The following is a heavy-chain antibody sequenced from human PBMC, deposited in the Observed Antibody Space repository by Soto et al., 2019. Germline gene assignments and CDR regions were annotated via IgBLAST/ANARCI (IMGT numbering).Heavy chain of an antibody. J-gene: IGHJ6*02. D-gene: IGHD2-8*02. CDR3: AKHPYWRGYYYNCMAV. Sequence: EVQLLESGGGLVQPGGSLRLSCAASGFTFSDYAMNWVRQAPGKGLEWVSFISGSSGNSTYYADSVKGRFTVSRNNSKNTLYLQMNSLRAEDTAVYYCAKHPYWRGYYYNCMAVWGQGTTVTVSS. CDR2: ISGSSGNST. CDR1: GFTFSDYA. V-gene: IGHV3-23*01.